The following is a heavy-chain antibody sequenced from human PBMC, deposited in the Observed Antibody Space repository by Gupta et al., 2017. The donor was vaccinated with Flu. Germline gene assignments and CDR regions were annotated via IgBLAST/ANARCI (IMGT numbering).Heavy chain of an antibody. CDR3: ARQRNPLDYVYYYGMDV. CDR2: IYYSGST. D-gene: IGHD4-17*01. Sequence: QLQLQESGPGLVKPSETLSLTCTVSGGSISSSSYYWGWIRQPPGKGLEGIGSIYYSGSTYYNPSRKSRVTISVDTSKNQVSLKLSSVTAADTAVDYCARQRNPLDYVYYYGMDVWGQGTTVTVSS. J-gene: IGHJ6*02. V-gene: IGHV4-39*01. CDR1: GGSISSSSYY.